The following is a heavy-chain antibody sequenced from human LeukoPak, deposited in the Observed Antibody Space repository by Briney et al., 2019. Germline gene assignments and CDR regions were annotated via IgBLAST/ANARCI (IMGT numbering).Heavy chain of an antibody. D-gene: IGHD6-13*01. V-gene: IGHV4-59*01. Sequence: SETLSLTCTVSGGSISSYYWNWIRQPPGKGLEWIGYIYYSGSTNYNPSLKSRVTISVDTSKNQFSLKLSSMTAADTAVYYCARSSSWYRNNWFDPWGQGTLVTVSS. CDR1: GGSISSYY. J-gene: IGHJ5*02. CDR3: ARSSSWYRNNWFDP. CDR2: IYYSGST.